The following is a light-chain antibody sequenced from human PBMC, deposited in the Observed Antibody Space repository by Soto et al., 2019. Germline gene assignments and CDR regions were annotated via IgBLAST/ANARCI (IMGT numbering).Light chain of an antibody. CDR2: WAS. Sequence: DMVMTPSPDFLAVSLGERVTINCKSSQSVFSSSTNKNSLAWYQQKPGQPPKLLIYWASTREYGVPDRCSGSGSGTDFTLTISSLQAEDEAVYYCQQYCSTPPLTFGGGTKVEIK. V-gene: IGKV4-1*01. J-gene: IGKJ4*01. CDR1: QSVFSSSTNKNS. CDR3: QQYCSTPPLT.